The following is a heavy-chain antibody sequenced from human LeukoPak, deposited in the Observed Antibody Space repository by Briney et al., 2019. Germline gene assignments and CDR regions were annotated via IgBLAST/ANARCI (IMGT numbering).Heavy chain of an antibody. CDR3: ARQMYTNTWQDY. Sequence: GASLEISCKASGSSITSYWIGWVRPLPGKGVGLMGINYIGDSDTRYSTSFQGQVTISADKSISTAYLQWRSLKPSDTSMYYCARQMYTNTWQDYWGQGTLVTVSS. CDR1: GSSITSYW. D-gene: IGHD6-13*01. J-gene: IGHJ4*02. CDR2: NYIGDSDT. V-gene: IGHV5-51*01.